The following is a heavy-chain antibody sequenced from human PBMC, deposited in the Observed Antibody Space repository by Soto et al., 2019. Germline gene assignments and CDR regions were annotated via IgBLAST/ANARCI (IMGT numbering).Heavy chain of an antibody. CDR2: IYPGDSDT. J-gene: IGHJ4*02. Sequence: GESLKISCKGSGYSFTSYWIGWVRQMPRKGLEWMGIIYPGDSDTRYSPSFQGQVTISADKSISTAYLQWSSLKASDTAMYYCARGGYDILTRSSNIDYWGQGILVTLSS. D-gene: IGHD3-9*01. CDR3: ARGGYDILTRSSNIDY. V-gene: IGHV5-51*01. CDR1: GYSFTSYW.